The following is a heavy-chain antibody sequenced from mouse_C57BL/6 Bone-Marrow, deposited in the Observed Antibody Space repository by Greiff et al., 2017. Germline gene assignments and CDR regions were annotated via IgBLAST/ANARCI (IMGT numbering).Heavy chain of an antibody. J-gene: IGHJ3*01. D-gene: IGHD4-1*01. CDR2: IYPGDGDT. CDR3: ALGRGFAY. CDR1: GYAFSSYW. V-gene: IGHV1-80*01. Sequence: VNLVESGAELVKPGASVKISCKASGYAFSSYWLNWVKQRPGKGLEWIGQIYPGDGDTNYNGKFKGKATLIADKSSSTAYMQLSSLTSEDSAVYFCALGRGFAYWGQGTLVTVSA.